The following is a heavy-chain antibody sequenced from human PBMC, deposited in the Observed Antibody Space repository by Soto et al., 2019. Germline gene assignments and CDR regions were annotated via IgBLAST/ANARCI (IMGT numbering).Heavy chain of an antibody. Sequence: GGSLRLSCAASGFTFNNYWMHWVRQDPGKGLVWVSRISSDGSSTNYADSVKGRFAISRDNAKNTLYLQMNSLRAEDTAVYYCAAMATVTTYESYWGQGTLVTGSS. V-gene: IGHV3-74*01. J-gene: IGHJ4*02. CDR3: AAMATVTTYESY. CDR1: GFTFNNYW. CDR2: ISSDGSST. D-gene: IGHD4-4*01.